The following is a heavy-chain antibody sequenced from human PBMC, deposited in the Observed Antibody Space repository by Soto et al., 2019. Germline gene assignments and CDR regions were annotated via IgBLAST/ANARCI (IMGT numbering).Heavy chain of an antibody. CDR3: ATSASLILPFDT. V-gene: IGHV4-30-2*05. J-gene: IGHJ5*02. D-gene: IGHD2-21*01. CDR2: INNSGTT. Sequence: SQTLSLTCAVSGASINGDLHSWNWIRQSPKKGLEWIGCINNSGTTYYNPSLKTRVSMSLDTSKNQFSLRLLSVTAADTAIYWCATSASLILPFDTWGQGTLVTVSS. CDR1: GASINGDLHS.